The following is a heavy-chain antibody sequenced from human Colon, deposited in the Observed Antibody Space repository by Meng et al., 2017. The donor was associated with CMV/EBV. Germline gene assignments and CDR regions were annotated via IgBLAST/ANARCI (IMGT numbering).Heavy chain of an antibody. CDR3: VKDGGWLATY. CDR2: ITDSGGYA. D-gene: IGHD6-19*01. CDR1: GFTFSSFA. Sequence: EIPLLESGGALVQPGGSLRLSCAASGFTFSSFAMSWVRQAPGKGPEWVSFITDSGGYADYIDSVKGRFTISRDNSKNTVYLQINSLRAEDTAVYYCVKDGGWLATYWGQGTLVTVSS. J-gene: IGHJ4*02. V-gene: IGHV3-23*01.